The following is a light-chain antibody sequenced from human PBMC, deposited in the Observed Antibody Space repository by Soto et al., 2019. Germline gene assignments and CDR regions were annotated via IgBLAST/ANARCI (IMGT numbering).Light chain of an antibody. CDR2: DVS. V-gene: IGLV2-14*03. J-gene: IGLJ2*01. Sequence: QSALTQPASVSGSPGQSITISCTGTSSDIGGYNCVSWYQQHPGKAPKLMIYDVSDRPSGVSNRFSGSKSGNTASLTISGLQAEDEADYYCASYASSNTVLFGGGTKLTVL. CDR1: SSDIGGYNC. CDR3: ASYASSNTVL.